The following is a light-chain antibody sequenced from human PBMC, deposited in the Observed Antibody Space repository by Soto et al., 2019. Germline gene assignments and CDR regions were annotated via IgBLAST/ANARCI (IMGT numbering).Light chain of an antibody. J-gene: IGKJ2*01. V-gene: IGKV1D-13*01. CDR3: QQFNNYLPYT. CDR2: DAS. CDR1: QGISSA. Sequence: AIQLTQSPSSLSASVGDRVTITCRASQGISSALAWYQQKPGKAPKLLIYDASSFESGVPSRFSGSGSGTDFTLTISSLQPEDVATYYCQQFNNYLPYTFGQGTKLEIK.